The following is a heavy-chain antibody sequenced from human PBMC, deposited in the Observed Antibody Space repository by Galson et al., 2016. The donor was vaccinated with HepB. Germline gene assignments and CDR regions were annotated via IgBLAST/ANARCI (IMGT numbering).Heavy chain of an antibody. CDR1: GFSLSASATGVA. CDR3: ARSDRYFFDD. CDR2: IYWDDNK. Sequence: PALVKPTQTLTLTCTFSGFSLSASATGVAVGWIRQPPGKALEWLALIYWDDNKRYSPSLQSRLTITKDTSTNRVVLTMTNMDTVATATYYCARSDRYFFDDWGQGTLVTVSS. V-gene: IGHV2-5*02. J-gene: IGHJ4*02. D-gene: IGHD1-14*01.